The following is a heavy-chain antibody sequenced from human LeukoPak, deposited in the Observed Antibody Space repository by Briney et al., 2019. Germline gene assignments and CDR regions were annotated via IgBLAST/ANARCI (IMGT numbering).Heavy chain of an antibody. CDR2: ISAYNGNT. CDR1: GYTFTSYG. CDR3: ARDAFGGAKAYFDY. V-gene: IGHV1-18*04. D-gene: IGHD3-16*01. J-gene: IGHJ4*02. Sequence: EASVTVSFKASGYTFTSYGISWVRQAPGQGLEWMGWISAYNGNTNYAQKLQGRVTMTTDTSTSTAYMELRSLRSDDTAVYYCARDAFGGAKAYFDYWGQGTLVTVSS.